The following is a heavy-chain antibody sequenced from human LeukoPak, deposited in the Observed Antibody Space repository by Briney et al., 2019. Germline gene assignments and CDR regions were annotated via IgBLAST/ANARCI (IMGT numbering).Heavy chain of an antibody. CDR2: IYGGGST. Sequence: GGSLRLSCAASRFTVSRSYMSWVRQPPGKRLEWVSVIYGGGSTYYADSVKGRFTISRDNSKNTLYLQMNSLRPEDTAVYYCATSRGSQNAFDIWGQGTMVTVSS. J-gene: IGHJ3*02. V-gene: IGHV3-53*01. CDR1: RFTVSRSY. D-gene: IGHD3-16*01. CDR3: ATSRGSQNAFDI.